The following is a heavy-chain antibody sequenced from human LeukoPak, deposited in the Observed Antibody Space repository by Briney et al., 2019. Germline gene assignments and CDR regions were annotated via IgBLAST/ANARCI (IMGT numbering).Heavy chain of an antibody. Sequence: GRSLRLSCAASGLTFSSYGMHWVRQAPGKGLEWVAVISYDGSNKYYADSVKGRFTISRDNSKNTLFLQMNSLSAEDTAVYYCAKDGGIARAGEEKGLINYWGQGTLVTVSS. V-gene: IGHV3-30*18. J-gene: IGHJ4*02. CDR3: AKDGGIARAGEEKGLINY. CDR1: GLTFSSYG. D-gene: IGHD6-19*01. CDR2: ISYDGSNK.